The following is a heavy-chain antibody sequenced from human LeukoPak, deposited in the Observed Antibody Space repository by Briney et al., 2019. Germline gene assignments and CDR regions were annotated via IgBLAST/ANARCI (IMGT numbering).Heavy chain of an antibody. J-gene: IGHJ4*02. Sequence: SQTLSLTCTVSGGSISSGDYYWGWIRQPPGKGLEWIGYIYYSGSTYYNPSLKSRVTISVDTSKNQFSLKLSSVTAADTAVYYCARNIVGRDYFDYWGQGTLVTVSS. CDR2: IYYSGST. D-gene: IGHD2/OR15-2a*01. V-gene: IGHV4-30-4*08. CDR1: GGSISSGDYY. CDR3: ARNIVGRDYFDY.